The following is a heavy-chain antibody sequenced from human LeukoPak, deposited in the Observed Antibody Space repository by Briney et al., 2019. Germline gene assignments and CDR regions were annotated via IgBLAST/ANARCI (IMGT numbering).Heavy chain of an antibody. V-gene: IGHV4-31*11. D-gene: IGHD2-15*01. Sequence: SETLSLTCAVSGGSISSGGYSWSWIRQHPGKGLEWIGYIYYSGSTYYNPSLKSRVTISVDTSKNQFSLKLSSVTAADTAVYYCARDGVESGFDYWGQGTLVTVSS. CDR3: ARDGVESGFDY. J-gene: IGHJ4*02. CDR1: GGSISSGGYS. CDR2: IYYSGST.